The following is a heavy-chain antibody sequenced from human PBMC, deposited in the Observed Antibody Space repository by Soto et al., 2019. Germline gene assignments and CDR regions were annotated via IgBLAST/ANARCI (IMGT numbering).Heavy chain of an antibody. J-gene: IGHJ4*02. Sequence: GGSLRLSCAASGFTFSSYSMNWVRQAPGKGLEWVSSISSSSSYIYYADSVKGRFIISRDNAKNSLYLQMNSLRAEDTAVYYCASHPLNDYGDPRLDYWGQGTLVTVSS. CDR2: ISSSSSYI. D-gene: IGHD4-17*01. V-gene: IGHV3-21*01. CDR1: GFTFSSYS. CDR3: ASHPLNDYGDPRLDY.